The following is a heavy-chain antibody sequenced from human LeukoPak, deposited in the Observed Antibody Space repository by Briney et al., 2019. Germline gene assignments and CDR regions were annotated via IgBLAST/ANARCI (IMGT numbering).Heavy chain of an antibody. Sequence: GGSLRLSCAASGFTFSDHYMDWVRQAPGKGLEWVGRTRNKANSYTTEYAAPVKGRFTISRDDSKNSLYLQMNSLKTEDTAVYYCARESTYYDFWSGLGDWGQGTLVTVSS. D-gene: IGHD3-3*01. V-gene: IGHV3-72*01. CDR3: ARESTYYDFWSGLGD. CDR2: TRNKANSYTT. CDR1: GFTFSDHY. J-gene: IGHJ4*02.